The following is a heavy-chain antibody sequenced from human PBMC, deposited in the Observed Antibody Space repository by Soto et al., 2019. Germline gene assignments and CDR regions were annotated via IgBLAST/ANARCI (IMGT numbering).Heavy chain of an antibody. D-gene: IGHD4-4*01. CDR1: GFTFSSYG. Sequence: QVQLVESGGGVVQPGRSLRHSCAASGFTFSSYGMHWVRQAPGKGLEWVAVIWYDGSNKYYADSVKGRFTISRDNSKNTLYLPMNSLRAEDTAVYYCARGNPHDYSILYYFDYWGQGTLVTVSS. CDR2: IWYDGSNK. V-gene: IGHV3-33*01. CDR3: ARGNPHDYSILYYFDY. J-gene: IGHJ4*02.